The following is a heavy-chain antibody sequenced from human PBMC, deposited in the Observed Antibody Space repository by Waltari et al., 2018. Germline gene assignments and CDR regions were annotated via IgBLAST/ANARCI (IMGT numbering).Heavy chain of an antibody. CDR3: AGVNWNDRTFAI. CDR1: GFTFSSYW. CDR2: IGTYGNT. D-gene: IGHD1-1*01. V-gene: IGHV3-13*01. J-gene: IGHJ3*02. Sequence: EVQLVESGGGLVQPGGSLRLSCAASGFTFSSYWMSWVRQAPGKRLEWVSAIGTYGNTFYIDSVKGRFTISRENAKSSLYLQMNSLRAEDTAMYYCAGVNWNDRTFAIWGQGTLVTVSS.